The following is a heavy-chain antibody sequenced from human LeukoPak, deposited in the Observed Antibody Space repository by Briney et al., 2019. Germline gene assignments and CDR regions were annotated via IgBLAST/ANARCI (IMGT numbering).Heavy chain of an antibody. J-gene: IGHJ4*02. CDR3: ARGSAYGYLGY. CDR2: IYYSGST. V-gene: IGHV4-30-4*07. Sequence: PSQTLSLTCAVSGGSISSGGYSWSWIRQPPGKGLEWIGYIYYSGSTNYNPSLKSRVTISVDTSKNQFSLKLSSVTAADTAVYYCARGSAYGYLGYWGQGTLVTVSS. D-gene: IGHD5-18*01. CDR1: GGSISSGGYS.